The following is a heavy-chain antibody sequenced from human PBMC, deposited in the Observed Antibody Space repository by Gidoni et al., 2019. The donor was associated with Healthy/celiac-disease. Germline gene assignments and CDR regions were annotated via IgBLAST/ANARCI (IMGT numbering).Heavy chain of an antibody. J-gene: IGHJ3*02. CDR1: GGSISSYY. V-gene: IGHV4-59*01. Sequence: QVQLQESGPGLVTPSETLSLPCTVPGGSISSYYWSWIRQPPGKGLEWIGYIYYSGSTNYNPSRKSRVTISVDTSKNRFSLKLSSVTAADTAVYYCARDLSWAGTIGVDLHAFDIWGQGTMVTVSS. CDR2: IYYSGST. D-gene: IGHD1-26*01. CDR3: ARDLSWAGTIGVDLHAFDI.